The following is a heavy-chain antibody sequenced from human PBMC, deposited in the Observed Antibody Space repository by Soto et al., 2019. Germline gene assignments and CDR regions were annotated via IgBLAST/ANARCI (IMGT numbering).Heavy chain of an antibody. Sequence: ASVKVSCKASGYTFTGYYMHWVRQAPGQGLEWMGWINPNSGGTNYAQKFQGWVTMTRDTSISTAYMELSRLRSDDTAVYYCARGWYYDILTGYLAPFDYWGQGTLVTVSS. CDR1: GYTFTGYY. CDR3: ARGWYYDILTGYLAPFDY. CDR2: INPNSGGT. V-gene: IGHV1-2*04. J-gene: IGHJ4*02. D-gene: IGHD3-9*01.